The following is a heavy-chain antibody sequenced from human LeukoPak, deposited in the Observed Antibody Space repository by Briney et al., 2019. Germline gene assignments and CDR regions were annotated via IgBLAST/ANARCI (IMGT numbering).Heavy chain of an antibody. D-gene: IGHD5-18*01. V-gene: IGHV1-2*06. J-gene: IGHJ6*02. CDR2: INPNSGGT. CDR1: GYTFTGYY. Sequence: ASVKVSCKASGYTFTGYYMHWVRQAPGQGLEWMGRINPNSGGTNYAQKFQGRVTMTRDTSISTAYMELSRLRSDDTAVYYCARQGGYSRFYYYYGMDVWGQGTTVTVSS. CDR3: ARQGGYSRFYYYYGMDV.